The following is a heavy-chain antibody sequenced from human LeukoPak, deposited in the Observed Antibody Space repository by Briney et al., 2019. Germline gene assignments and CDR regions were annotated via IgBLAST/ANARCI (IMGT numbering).Heavy chain of an antibody. Sequence: GGSLRLSCAASGFTFSSYEMNWVRQAPGKGLEWVSYISSSVTTIYYADSVKGRFTISRDNAKNSLYLQMNSLRAEDTPVYYCAREPVTGDYYFDYWGQGTLVTVSS. D-gene: IGHD7-27*01. CDR1: GFTFSSYE. V-gene: IGHV3-48*03. J-gene: IGHJ4*02. CDR2: ISSSVTTI. CDR3: AREPVTGDYYFDY.